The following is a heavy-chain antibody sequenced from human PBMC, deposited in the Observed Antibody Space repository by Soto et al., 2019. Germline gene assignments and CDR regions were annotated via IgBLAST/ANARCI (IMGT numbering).Heavy chain of an antibody. D-gene: IGHD4-17*01. CDR2: ISGSGGST. CDR3: AKSSYGDYYFDY. CDR1: GFTFSSYA. J-gene: IGHJ4*02. Sequence: GGSLRLSCAASGFTFSSYAMSWVRQAPGKGLEWVSAISGSGGSTYYADSVKGRFTISRDNSKNTLYLQMNSPRAEDTAVYYCAKSSYGDYYFDYWGQGTPAPVYS. V-gene: IGHV3-23*01.